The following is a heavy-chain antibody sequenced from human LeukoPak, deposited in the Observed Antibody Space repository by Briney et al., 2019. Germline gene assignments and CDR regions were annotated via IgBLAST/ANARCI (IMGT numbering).Heavy chain of an antibody. J-gene: IGHJ3*02. CDR3: ARAIESYYDFWSGRPGDAFDI. CDR2: INPNSGGT. CDR1: GYTFTGYY. Sequence: ASVKVSCKASGYTFTGYYMHWVRQAPGQGLEWMGWINPNSGGTNYAQKLQGRVTMTTDTSTSTAYMELRSLRSDDTAVYYCARAIESYYDFWSGRPGDAFDIWGQGTMVTVSS. V-gene: IGHV1-2*02. D-gene: IGHD3-3*01.